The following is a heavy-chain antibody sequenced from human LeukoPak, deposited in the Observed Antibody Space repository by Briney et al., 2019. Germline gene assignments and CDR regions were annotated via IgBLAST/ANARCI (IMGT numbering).Heavy chain of an antibody. J-gene: IGHJ4*02. CDR2: IKSKIDGGTI. CDR1: GFTFSDAW. CDR3: TTRRQDGC. D-gene: IGHD6-25*01. V-gene: IGHV3-15*01. Sequence: PGGSLRLSCVASGFTFSDAWRSWVRQAPGKGLEWVGRIKSKIDGGTIDYGAPVKGRFTISRDDSRNTLYLQMNSLKTEDTAVYYCTTRRQDGCWGQGTLVTVS.